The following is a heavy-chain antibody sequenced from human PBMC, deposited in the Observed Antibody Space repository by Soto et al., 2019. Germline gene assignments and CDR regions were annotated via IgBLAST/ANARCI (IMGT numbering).Heavy chain of an antibody. CDR2: INPIFGTA. V-gene: IGHV1-69*06. CDR3: TRSGAGEWEPQDY. D-gene: IGHD1-26*01. Sequence: QVQLVQTGAEVKKPGSSVKVCCKTSGGTFSSYAMSWVRQAPGQGLEWMGGINPIFGTANYAQKFQGRVTITADKATSTVYMELSSLGAEDTAVYYCTRSGAGEWEPQDYWGQGTLVTVSS. J-gene: IGHJ4*02. CDR1: GGTFSSYA.